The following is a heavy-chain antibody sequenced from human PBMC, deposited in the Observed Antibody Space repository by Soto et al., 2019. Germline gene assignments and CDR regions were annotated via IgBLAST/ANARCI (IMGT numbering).Heavy chain of an antibody. CDR2: INHSGST. D-gene: IGHD3-3*01. V-gene: IGHV4-34*01. Sequence: SETLSLTCAVYGGSFSGYYWSWIRQPPGKGLEWIGEINHSGSTNYNPSLKSRVTISVDTSKNQFSLKLSSVTAADTAVYYCASSPREETDYDFWSGYYPHWYFDLWGRGTLVTVSS. CDR1: GGSFSGYY. CDR3: ASSPREETDYDFWSGYYPHWYFDL. J-gene: IGHJ2*01.